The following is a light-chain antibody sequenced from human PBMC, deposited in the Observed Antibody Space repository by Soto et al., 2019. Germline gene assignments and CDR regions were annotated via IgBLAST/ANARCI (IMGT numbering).Light chain of an antibody. Sequence: DIQMTQSPSSVSASIGDRVTITCRASQGIGRWLAWYQQKPGKAPKLLIYDASSLQSGVPSRFSGSGSGTDFTLTIDILQPEDFATYFCQQADSFPLTLGGGTKVDIK. CDR3: QQADSFPLT. CDR1: QGIGRW. J-gene: IGKJ4*01. CDR2: DAS. V-gene: IGKV1D-12*01.